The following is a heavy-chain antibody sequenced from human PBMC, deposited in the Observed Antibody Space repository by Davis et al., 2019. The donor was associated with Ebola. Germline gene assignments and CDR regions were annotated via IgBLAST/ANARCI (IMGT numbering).Heavy chain of an antibody. CDR2: IIPIFGTA. D-gene: IGHD2-2*01. CDR3: ARGPVVVPAEHPWYYYYYMDV. Sequence: SVKVSCKASGGTFSSYAISWVRQAPGQGLEWMGGIIPIFGTANYAQKFQGRVTITADESTSTAYMELSSLRSEDTAVYYCARGPVVVPAEHPWYYYYYMDVWGKGTTVTVSS. CDR1: GGTFSSYA. V-gene: IGHV1-69*13. J-gene: IGHJ6*03.